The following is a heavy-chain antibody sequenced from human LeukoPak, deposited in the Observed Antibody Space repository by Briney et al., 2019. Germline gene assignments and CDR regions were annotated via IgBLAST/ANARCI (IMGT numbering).Heavy chain of an antibody. D-gene: IGHD6-13*01. CDR2: TYYRSKWYN. V-gene: IGHV6-1*01. Sequence: SQTLSLTCVISGDSVSSNSAAWNWIRQSPSRGLQWLGRTYYRSKWYNDYAVSVRSRITINPDTSKNQFSLQLNSVTPEDTAVYYCARDLIRIAAARGPFDYWGQGTLVTVSS. CDR1: GDSVSSNSAA. CDR3: ARDLIRIAAARGPFDY. J-gene: IGHJ4*02.